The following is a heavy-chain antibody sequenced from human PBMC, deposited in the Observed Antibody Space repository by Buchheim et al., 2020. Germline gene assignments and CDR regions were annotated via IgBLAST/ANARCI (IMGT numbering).Heavy chain of an antibody. D-gene: IGHD2-15*01. CDR1: GFTFSSDW. V-gene: IGHV3-74*01. CDR3: TRSANFFRGMDV. J-gene: IGHJ6*02. Sequence: EERLVESGGGLGQPGGSLRLSCAASGFTFSSDWMHWVRQAPGKGLVWVSRINPDGSDTTYADSVKGRFTISRDNGRNTRYVQMNSLRGEDTAIYYCTRSANFFRGMDVWGQGTT. CDR2: INPDGSDT.